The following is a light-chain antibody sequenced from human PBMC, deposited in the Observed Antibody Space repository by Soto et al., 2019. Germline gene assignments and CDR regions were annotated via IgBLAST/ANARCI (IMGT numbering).Light chain of an antibody. CDR1: QSVSSSY. CDR2: GAS. CDR3: QQYSSSPYT. J-gene: IGKJ2*01. V-gene: IGKV3-20*01. Sequence: EIVLTQSPGTLSLSPGERATLSCRACQSVSSSYLAWYQQKPGQAPRLLIYGASSMATGIPDRLSGSGSGTDFTLTISRLEPEDCAVYYCQQYSSSPYTFGQGTKVESK.